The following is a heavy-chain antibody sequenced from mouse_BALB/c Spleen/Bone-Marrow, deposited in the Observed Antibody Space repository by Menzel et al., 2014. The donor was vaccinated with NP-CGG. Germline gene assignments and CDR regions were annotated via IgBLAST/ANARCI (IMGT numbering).Heavy chain of an antibody. D-gene: IGHD3-2*01. Sequence: VQLQESGAELMKPVASVKISCKATGYTFSSYWIEWVKQRPGHGLEWIGEILPGSDSTNYNENFKGKATFTADTSSNTAYMQLNSLTSEDSAVYFCARDSSDYLAWFAYWGQGTLVTVSA. CDR3: ARDSSDYLAWFAY. J-gene: IGHJ3*01. CDR2: ILPGSDST. V-gene: IGHV1-9*01. CDR1: GYTFSSYW.